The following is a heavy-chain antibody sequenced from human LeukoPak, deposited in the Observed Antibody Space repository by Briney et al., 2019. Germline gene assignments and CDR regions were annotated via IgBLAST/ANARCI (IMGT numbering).Heavy chain of an antibody. V-gene: IGHV3-21*01. CDR3: AREHSGGGNYYDSSGYYRSFDY. CDR2: ISSSRSYI. J-gene: IGHJ4*02. D-gene: IGHD3-22*01. CDR1: GFTFSSYS. Sequence: AGGSLILSCAPSGFTFSSYSMNWVRQAPGKGLEWVSYISSSRSYIYYADSVKGRFTISRDNAKNSLYLQMSSLRVEDTAVYYCAREHSGGGNYYDSSGYYRSFDYWGQGTPVTVSS.